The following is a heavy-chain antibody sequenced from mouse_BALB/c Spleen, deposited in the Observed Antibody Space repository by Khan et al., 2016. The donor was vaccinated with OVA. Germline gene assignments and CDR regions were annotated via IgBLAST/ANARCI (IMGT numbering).Heavy chain of an antibody. CDR3: TRGVGYFDY. Sequence: VQLQESGAELVRPGASVTLSCKASGYTFTNYWINWVKQRPGQGLEWLGNIYPFDSYTSYNQNFKDKAALTVDTSSRTAYMQLSSPTSEDSAVFYCTRGVGYFDYWGQGTTLTVSS. J-gene: IGHJ2*01. CDR1: GYTFTNYW. D-gene: IGHD1-3*01. CDR2: IYPFDSYT. V-gene: IGHV1S127*01.